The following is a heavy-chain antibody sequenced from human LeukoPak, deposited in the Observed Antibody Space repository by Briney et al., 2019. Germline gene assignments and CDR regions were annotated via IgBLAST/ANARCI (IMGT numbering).Heavy chain of an antibody. CDR3: ARVNYGGNYYFDY. Sequence: SVKVSCKASGGTFSSYAISWVRQAPGQGLEWMGGIIPIFGTANYAQKFQGRVTITTDESTSTAYMELSSLRSEDTAVYYCARVNYGGNYYFDYWGQGTLVTVSS. J-gene: IGHJ4*02. CDR2: IIPIFGTA. CDR1: GGTFSSYA. V-gene: IGHV1-69*05. D-gene: IGHD4-23*01.